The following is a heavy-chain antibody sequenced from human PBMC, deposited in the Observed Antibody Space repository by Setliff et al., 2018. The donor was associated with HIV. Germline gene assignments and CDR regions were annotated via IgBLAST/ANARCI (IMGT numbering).Heavy chain of an antibody. CDR2: INWNGGST. V-gene: IGHV3-20*04. CDR1: GFTFDDYG. J-gene: IGHJ4*02. Sequence: GGSLRLSCAASGFTFDDYGMSWVRQAPGKGLEWVSGINWNGGSTGYADSVKGRFTTSRDNARNSLYLEMNSLRADDTAVYYCARDFCGSSCSSGYGYFDHWGQGTLVTVSS. CDR3: ARDFCGSSCSSGYGYFDH. D-gene: IGHD2-15*01.